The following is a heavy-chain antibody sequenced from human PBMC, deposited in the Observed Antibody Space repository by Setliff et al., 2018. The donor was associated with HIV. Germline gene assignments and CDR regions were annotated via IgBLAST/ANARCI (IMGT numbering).Heavy chain of an antibody. CDR3: ARRDLTSVPT. V-gene: IGHV4-39*02. Sequence: SETLSLTCTASGGSYSSTFHYWVWIRQPPGKGLEWVGSIYHDGNTYYNPSLESRVTISADTSETHFSLRLTSATAADTGVYFCARRDLTSVPTWGRGTLGTVSS. J-gene: IGHJ5*02. CDR1: GGSYSSTFHY. D-gene: IGHD3-10*01. CDR2: IYHDGNT.